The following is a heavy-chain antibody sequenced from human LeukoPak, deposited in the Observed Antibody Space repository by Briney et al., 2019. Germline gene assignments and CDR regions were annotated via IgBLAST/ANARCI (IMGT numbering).Heavy chain of an antibody. V-gene: IGHV7-4-1*02. Sequence: ASVEVSCKASGYTFTTNYAINWVRQAPGQGLEWMGWIDTNTGNPTYAQGLTRRFVFSLDTSVSTAYLQISSLKAEDTAVYYCARDGYGDDAFDFWGQGTMVTVSS. D-gene: IGHD4-17*01. J-gene: IGHJ3*01. CDR2: IDTNTGNP. CDR3: ARDGYGDDAFDF. CDR1: GYTFTTNYA.